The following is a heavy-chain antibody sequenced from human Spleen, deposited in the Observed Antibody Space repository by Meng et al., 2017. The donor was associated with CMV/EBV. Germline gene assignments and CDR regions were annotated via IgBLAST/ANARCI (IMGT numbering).Heavy chain of an antibody. J-gene: IGHJ4*02. CDR3: VKDNPVCHS. CDR2: ISYDGSNK. V-gene: IGHV3-30-3*01. Sequence: GQWVGAGGGVARPGMSLRLPCAASGFTFRSYAMHWVRQAPGKGLEWVAVISYDGSNKYYADSVKGRFTISRDTSKNTLYLQMDSLRLDDTAIYYCVKDNPVCHSWGQGTLVTVSS. CDR1: GFTFRSYA.